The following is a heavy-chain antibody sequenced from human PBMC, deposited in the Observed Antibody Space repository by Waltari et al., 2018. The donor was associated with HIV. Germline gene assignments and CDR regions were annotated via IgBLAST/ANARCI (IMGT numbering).Heavy chain of an antibody. CDR2: IFYNGSA. D-gene: IGHD6-19*01. CDR1: GGSISSSSYF. V-gene: IGHV4-39*01. CDR3: ARSPRGEQWLAY. Sequence: QLQLQESGPGLVQPSETLSLTCTVSGGSISSSSYFWGWLRQSPGQGLYWIGSIFYNGSANYNPSLKSRATLSVDTSKNQFSLKLNSVTAADTAVYYCARSPRGEQWLAYWGQGTLVTVSS. J-gene: IGHJ1*01.